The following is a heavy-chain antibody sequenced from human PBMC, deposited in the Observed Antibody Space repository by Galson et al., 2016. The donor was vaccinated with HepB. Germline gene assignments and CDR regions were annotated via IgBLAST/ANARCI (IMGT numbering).Heavy chain of an antibody. CDR1: GDSVSNSIDG. D-gene: IGHD2-2*01. Sequence: CAISGDSVSNSIDGWNWIRRSPSRGLEWLGRTYYRTEWRYDYATSLLSRISINPDTSKNQFSLHLNFVTPEDTGVYYCVKSVQLGRGFVTWGQGTLVTVSP. CDR2: TYYRTEWRY. CDR3: VKSVQLGRGFVT. J-gene: IGHJ4*02. V-gene: IGHV6-1*01.